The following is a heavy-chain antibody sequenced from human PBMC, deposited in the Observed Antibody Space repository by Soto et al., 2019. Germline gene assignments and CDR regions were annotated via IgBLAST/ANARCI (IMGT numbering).Heavy chain of an antibody. CDR3: AFRFRDGYYYYGMDV. CDR1: GGSFSGYY. J-gene: IGHJ6*02. CDR2: INHSGST. V-gene: IGHV4-34*01. D-gene: IGHD3-10*01. Sequence: SETLSLTCAVYGGSFSGYYWSWIRQPPGKGLEWIGEINHSGSTNYNPSLKSRVTISVDTSKNQFSLKLSSVTAADTAVYYCAFRFRDGYYYYGMDVWGQGTTVTVSS.